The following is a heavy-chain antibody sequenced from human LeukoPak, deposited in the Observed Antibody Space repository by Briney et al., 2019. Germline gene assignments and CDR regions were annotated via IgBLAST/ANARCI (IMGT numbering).Heavy chain of an antibody. CDR1: GYSVSSGYY. J-gene: IGHJ4*02. V-gene: IGHV4-38-2*02. D-gene: IGHD2-2*02. CDR3: ARWVVPAAIDDTGY. CDR2: MYHSGDT. Sequence: PSETLSLTCTVSGYSVSSGYYWGWIRQPPGKGLEWIGSMYHSGDTYYNPSLKSRVTISADTSKNQFSLKLSSVTAADTAVYYCARWVVPAAIDDTGYWGQGTLVTVSS.